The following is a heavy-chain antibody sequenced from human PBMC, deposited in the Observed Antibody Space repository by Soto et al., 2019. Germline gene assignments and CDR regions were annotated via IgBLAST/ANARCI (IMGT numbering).Heavy chain of an antibody. CDR1: GGSISSGDYY. J-gene: IGHJ6*02. Sequence: SETLSLTCTVSGGSISSGDYYWSWIRQPPGKGLEWIGYIYYSGSTYYNPSLKSRVTISVDTSKNQFSLKLSSVTAADTAVYYCARVFGFSFYNGMDVWGQGTTVTVSS. CDR2: IYYSGST. CDR3: ARVFGFSFYNGMDV. D-gene: IGHD3-3*01. V-gene: IGHV4-30-4*01.